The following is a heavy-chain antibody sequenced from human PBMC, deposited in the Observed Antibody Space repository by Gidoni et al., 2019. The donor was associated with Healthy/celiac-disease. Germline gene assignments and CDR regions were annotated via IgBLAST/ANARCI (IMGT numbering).Heavy chain of an antibody. D-gene: IGHD3-16*02. CDR3: AKNSGFPTFGGVIVYDVDY. CDR1: GFTFRSYA. CDR2: ISGSGGST. V-gene: IGHV3-23*01. J-gene: IGHJ4*02. Sequence: EVQLLESGGGLVQPGGSLRLSCAASGFTFRSYALSWVRQAPGQGLEWVSAISGSGGSTYYADSVKGRFTISRDNSKNTLYLQMNSLRAEDTAVYYCAKNSGFPTFGGVIVYDVDYWGQGTLVTVSS.